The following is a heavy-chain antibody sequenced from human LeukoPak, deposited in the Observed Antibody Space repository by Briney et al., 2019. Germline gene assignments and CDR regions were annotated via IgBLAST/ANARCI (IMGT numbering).Heavy chain of an antibody. D-gene: IGHD3-22*01. Sequence: PSETLSLTCTVSSGSISNHYWGWIRQPPGKGLEWIGYISYSGSTNYNPSLKSRVTISVDTSKNQFSLKLSSVTAADTAVYYCARGERGYYDSTIDYWGQGTLVTVSS. J-gene: IGHJ4*02. CDR1: SGSISNHY. V-gene: IGHV4-59*08. CDR2: ISYSGST. CDR3: ARGERGYYDSTIDY.